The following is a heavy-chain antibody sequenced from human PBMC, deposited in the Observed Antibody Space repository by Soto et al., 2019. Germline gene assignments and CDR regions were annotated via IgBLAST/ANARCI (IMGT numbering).Heavy chain of an antibody. Sequence: GGSLRLSCAASGFTFSSYGMYWVRQAPGKGLEWVAVISYDGSNKYYADSVKGRFTISRDNSKNTLYLQMNSLRAEDTAVYYCAKELYDIVVVVAATSVFDYWGQGTLVTVSS. D-gene: IGHD2-15*01. CDR2: ISYDGSNK. CDR1: GFTFSSYG. CDR3: AKELYDIVVVVAATSVFDY. V-gene: IGHV3-30*18. J-gene: IGHJ4*02.